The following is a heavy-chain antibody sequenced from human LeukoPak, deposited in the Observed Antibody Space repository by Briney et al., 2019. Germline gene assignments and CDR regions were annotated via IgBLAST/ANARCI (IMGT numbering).Heavy chain of an antibody. CDR3: ARQPYQWLDAFDI. CDR1: GGSISSYY. V-gene: IGHV4-4*07. D-gene: IGHD6-19*01. Sequence: PSETLSLTCTVSGGSISSYYWSWIRQPAGKGLEWIGRIYTSGSTNYNPSLKSRVTISVDTSKNQFSLKLSSVTVADTAVYYCARQPYQWLDAFDIWGQGTMVTVSS. CDR2: IYTSGST. J-gene: IGHJ3*02.